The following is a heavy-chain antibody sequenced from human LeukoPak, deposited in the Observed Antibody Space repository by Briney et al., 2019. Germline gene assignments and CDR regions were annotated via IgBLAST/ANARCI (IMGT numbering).Heavy chain of an antibody. CDR2: INHSGRT. J-gene: IGHJ4*02. CDR3: ARGVAGTTCLSDY. Sequence: PSETLSLTCAVYGGSFNGCYWSWLRQPPGKGLEWIREINHSGRTNYNPSLKSRVTISVGTSKNQFSLKLRPVTAAGTAVYYCARGVAGTTCLSDYWGEGTLVTVSS. CDR1: GGSFNGCY. V-gene: IGHV4-34*01. D-gene: IGHD1-7*01.